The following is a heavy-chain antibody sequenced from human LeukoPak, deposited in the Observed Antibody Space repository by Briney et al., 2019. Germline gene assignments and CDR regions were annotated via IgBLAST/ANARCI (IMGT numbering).Heavy chain of an antibody. CDR2: TYYRSKWYI. CDR3: ARATGSSWYTFDS. CDR1: GDSVSSDNAA. V-gene: IGHV6-1*01. J-gene: IGHJ4*02. D-gene: IGHD6-13*01. Sequence: PSQTLSLTCAISGDSVSSDNAAWNWIRQSPSRGLEWLGRTYYRSKWYIDSAVSVKGRITINPDTSKNQFSLELKSLTPEDTALYYCARATGSSWYTFDSWGQGTLVTVSS.